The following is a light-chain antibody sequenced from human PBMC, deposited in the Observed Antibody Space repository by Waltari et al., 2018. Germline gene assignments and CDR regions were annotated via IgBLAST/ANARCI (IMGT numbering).Light chain of an antibody. CDR2: DLS. CDR3: SSYTSSSTLYV. J-gene: IGLJ1*01. CDR1: SSDVGGYNY. V-gene: IGLV2-14*01. Sequence: QSALTQPASVSGSPGQSITISCTGTSSDVGGYNYVSWYQQHPGKAPKLLIYDLSKRPSGVSNRCAGSTSGNTASLTISGLQAEDEADYYCSSYTSSSTLYVFGTGTKVTVL.